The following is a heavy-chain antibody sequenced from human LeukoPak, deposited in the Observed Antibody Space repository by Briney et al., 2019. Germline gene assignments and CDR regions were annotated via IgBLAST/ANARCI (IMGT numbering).Heavy chain of an antibody. CDR1: GFSLPTNGVR. Sequence: SGPRLVNPTQTLTLTCSVSGFSLPTNGVRVGWIRQPPGKAPEWLGLIYWDDDKDYSPSLKSRLTITRDTSKNQVVLTMNNMEPVDTGRYYCAHSFSWDPSPYFDYWGQGTLVTVSS. J-gene: IGHJ4*02. V-gene: IGHV2-5*02. CDR3: AHSFSWDPSPYFDY. CDR2: IYWDDDK. D-gene: IGHD2-15*01.